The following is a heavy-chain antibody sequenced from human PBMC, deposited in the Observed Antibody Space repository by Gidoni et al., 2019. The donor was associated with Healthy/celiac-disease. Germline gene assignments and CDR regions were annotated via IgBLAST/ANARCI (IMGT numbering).Heavy chain of an antibody. CDR2: SSSSSSYI. CDR1: GFPFLSHS. D-gene: IGHD6-6*01. CDR3: ARGGSSTGVLYNWFDP. Sequence: EVQLVESGGGLVKPGGSLRLPCAASGFPFLSHSLNWVREAPGKGLEWFSSSSSSSSYIYYADSVKGRFTISRDNAKNSLYLQMNSLRAEDTAVYYCARGGSSTGVLYNWFDPWGQGTLVTVSS. J-gene: IGHJ5*02. V-gene: IGHV3-21*01.